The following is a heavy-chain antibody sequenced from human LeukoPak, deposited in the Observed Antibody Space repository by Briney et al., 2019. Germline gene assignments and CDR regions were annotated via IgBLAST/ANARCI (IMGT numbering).Heavy chain of an antibody. Sequence: SETLSLTCSVSGGSVSSTSNYWDWIRQPPGKGLEWIGYIYYSGSTNYNPSLKSRVTISVDTSKNQFSLKLSSVTAADTAVYYCARTPASRYYYDSSYFDYWGQGTLVTVSS. V-gene: IGHV4-61*05. CDR1: GGSVSSTSNY. CDR3: ARTPASRYYYDSSYFDY. J-gene: IGHJ4*02. CDR2: IYYSGST. D-gene: IGHD3-22*01.